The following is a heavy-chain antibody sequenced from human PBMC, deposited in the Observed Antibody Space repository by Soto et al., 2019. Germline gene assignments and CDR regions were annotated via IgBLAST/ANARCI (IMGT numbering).Heavy chain of an antibody. CDR2: IIPIFGTA. CDR3: ETPSDCSGGACYRSNFEFDY. V-gene: IGHV1-69*13. CDR1: GGTFSSSNTYA. Sequence: SVKVSCKASGGTFSSSNTYAVSWVLQAPGQGLEWMGGIIPIFGTATYAQKFQGRLTITADESASTAYMELSSLTSDDTALYYCETPSDCSGGACYRSNFEFDYRGQGNMV. J-gene: IGHJ4*02. D-gene: IGHD2-21*02.